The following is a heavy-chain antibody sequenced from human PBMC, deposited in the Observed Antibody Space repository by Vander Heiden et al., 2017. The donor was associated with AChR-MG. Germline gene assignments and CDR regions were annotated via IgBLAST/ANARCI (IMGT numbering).Heavy chain of an antibody. J-gene: IGHJ5*02. CDR2: IYYSGST. Sequence: QLQLQESGPGLVKPSETLSLTCTVPGGPISSSSYYWGWIRQPPGKGLEWIGSIYYSGSTYYNPSLKSRVTISVDTSKNQFSLKLSSVTAADTAVYYCARRNIVLMVYASNWFDPWGQGTLVTVSS. CDR1: GGPISSSSYY. D-gene: IGHD2-8*01. CDR3: ARRNIVLMVYASNWFDP. V-gene: IGHV4-39*01.